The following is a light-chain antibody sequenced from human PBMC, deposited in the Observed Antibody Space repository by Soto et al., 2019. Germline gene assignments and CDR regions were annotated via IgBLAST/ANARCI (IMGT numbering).Light chain of an antibody. CDR1: QDIDSR. Sequence: DVQMTQSPSSVSASVGDRVTITCRASQDIDSRLAWYQQKPGNAPNLLLYAASNLQSGVPSRFSGSGSGTDFTLTISSLQPEDFATYYCQQAHSFPLTFGGGTKVEIK. J-gene: IGKJ4*01. CDR3: QQAHSFPLT. V-gene: IGKV1-12*01. CDR2: AAS.